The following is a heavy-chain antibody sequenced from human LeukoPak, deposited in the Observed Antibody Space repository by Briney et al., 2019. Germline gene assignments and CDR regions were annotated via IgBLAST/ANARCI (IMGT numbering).Heavy chain of an antibody. CDR3: AKGRSYYGSGSPLDY. J-gene: IGHJ4*02. V-gene: IGHV3-23*01. D-gene: IGHD3-10*01. Sequence: GGSLRLSCVASGFTFRNYAMTWVRQAPGKGLQWVSYISGFGASTFYADSVKGRFTISRDNSKSTLYLQMNSLRAEDTAVYYCAKGRSYYGSGSPLDYWGQGTLVTVSS. CDR2: ISGFGAST. CDR1: GFTFRNYA.